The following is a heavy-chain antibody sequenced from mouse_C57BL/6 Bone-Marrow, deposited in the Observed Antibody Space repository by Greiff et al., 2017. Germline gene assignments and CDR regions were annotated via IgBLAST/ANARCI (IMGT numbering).Heavy chain of an antibody. D-gene: IGHD2-1*01. V-gene: IGHV3-5*01. Sequence: EVKLQESGPGLVKPSQTVFLTCTVTGISITTGNYRWSWIRQFPGNKLEWIGYIYYSGTITYNPSLTSRTTITRDTPKNQFFLEMNSLTAEDTATYYCAREGYYGNYMFAYWGQGTLVTVSA. CDR2: IYYSGTI. J-gene: IGHJ3*01. CDR3: AREGYYGNYMFAY. CDR1: GISITTGNYR.